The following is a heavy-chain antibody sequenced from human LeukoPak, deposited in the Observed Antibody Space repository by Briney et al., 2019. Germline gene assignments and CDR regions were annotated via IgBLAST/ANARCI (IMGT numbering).Heavy chain of an antibody. CDR3: ARGLHYYDSSGPY. J-gene: IGHJ4*02. CDR2: ISSSSSYI. D-gene: IGHD3-22*01. Sequence: GGSLRLSCAASGFTFSDYYMSWIRQAPGKGLEWVSSISSSSSYIYYADSVKGRFTISRDNAKNSLYLQMNSLRAEDTAVYYCARGLHYYDSSGPYWGQGTLVTVSS. V-gene: IGHV3-11*06. CDR1: GFTFSDYY.